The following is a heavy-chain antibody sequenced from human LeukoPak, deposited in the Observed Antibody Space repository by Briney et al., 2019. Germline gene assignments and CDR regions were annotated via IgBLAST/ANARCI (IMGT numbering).Heavy chain of an antibody. Sequence: GRSLRLSCAASGFTFDDYAMNWVRQVPGKGLEGGSGLSYNSGYIGYADSVKGLFITSRDNANNSLYLQMTSLRAEATALYYCAKDLYRAVAGSIGYWGQGILVTVSS. D-gene: IGHD6-19*01. CDR1: GFTFDDYA. J-gene: IGHJ4*02. CDR2: LSYNSGYI. CDR3: AKDLYRAVAGSIGY. V-gene: IGHV3-9*01.